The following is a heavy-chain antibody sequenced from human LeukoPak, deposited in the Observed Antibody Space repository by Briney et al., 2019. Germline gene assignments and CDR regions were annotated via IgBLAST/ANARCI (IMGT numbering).Heavy chain of an antibody. CDR2: ISGDGSGT. J-gene: IGHJ4*02. CDR1: GFTFSNWA. CDR3: AKWAGSGEQTKRYFGPFDF. V-gene: IGHV3-23*01. Sequence: GGSLRLSCAASGFTFSNWAITWVRQAPGMGLEWVSSISGDGSGTYYADSVKGRFTVSRDNSKDTLYLEINSVRVEDTAVYYCAKWAGSGEQTKRYFGPFDFWGQGTLVTVSS. D-gene: IGHD1/OR15-1a*01.